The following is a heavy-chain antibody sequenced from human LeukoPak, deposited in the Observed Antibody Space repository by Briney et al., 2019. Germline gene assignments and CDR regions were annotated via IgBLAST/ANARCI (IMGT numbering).Heavy chain of an antibody. CDR3: ARQDYGDYSYGMDV. D-gene: IGHD4-17*01. V-gene: IGHV3-66*04. CDR2: IYSGGST. CDR1: GFTVSSNY. J-gene: IGHJ6*02. Sequence: GGSLRLSCAASGFTVSSNYMSWVRQAPGKGLEWVSVIYSGGSTYYADSVKGRFTISRDNSKNTLYLQMNSLRAEDTAVYYCARQDYGDYSYGMDVWGQGTTVTVSS.